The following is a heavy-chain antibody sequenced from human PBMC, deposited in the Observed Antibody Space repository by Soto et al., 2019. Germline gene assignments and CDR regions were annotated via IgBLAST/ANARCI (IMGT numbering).Heavy chain of an antibody. D-gene: IGHD2-15*01. CDR3: ARESLPRYCSGGSCPRRFFDY. CDR1: GGSISSYY. J-gene: IGHJ4*02. Sequence: SETLSLTCTVSGGSISSYYWSWIRQPPGKGLEWIGYIYYSGSTNYNPSLKSRVTISVDTSKNQFSLKLSSVTAADTAVYYCARESLPRYCSGGSCPRRFFDYWGQGTLVTVSS. CDR2: IYYSGST. V-gene: IGHV4-59*01.